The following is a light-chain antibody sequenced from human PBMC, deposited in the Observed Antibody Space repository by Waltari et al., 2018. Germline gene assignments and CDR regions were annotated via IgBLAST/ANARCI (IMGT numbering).Light chain of an antibody. J-gene: IGLJ2*01. CDR1: SSNIGAGYD. CDR2: GNN. V-gene: IGLV1-40*01. CDR3: QSYDSSLSGVV. Sequence: QSVLTQPPSVSGAPGQRVTIPCTGSSSNIGAGYDVTWYKQLPGTAPKLLIYGNNNRPSGVPDRFSASNSGTSASLAITGLQAEDETDYYCQSYDSSLSGVVFGGGTKLTVL.